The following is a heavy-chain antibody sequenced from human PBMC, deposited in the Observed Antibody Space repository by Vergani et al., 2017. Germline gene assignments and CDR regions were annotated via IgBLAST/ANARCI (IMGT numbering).Heavy chain of an antibody. D-gene: IGHD5-24*01. Sequence: QVQLVQSGAEVKKPGSSVKVSCKASGGTFSSYAISWVRQAPGQGLEWMGGIIPIFGTANYAQKFQGRVTITADESTSTAYMELSSLRSEDTAVYYCASSVEMATIPLYYYYGMDVWGQGTTVTVSS. V-gene: IGHV1-69*01. CDR2: IIPIFGTA. CDR3: ASSVEMATIPLYYYYGMDV. CDR1: GGTFSSYA. J-gene: IGHJ6*02.